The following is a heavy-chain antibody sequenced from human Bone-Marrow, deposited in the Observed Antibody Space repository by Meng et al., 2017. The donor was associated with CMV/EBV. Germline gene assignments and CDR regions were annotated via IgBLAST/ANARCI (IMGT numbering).Heavy chain of an antibody. V-gene: IGHV1-69*04. CDR3: ARETRFYYSYGMDV. Sequence: SVKVSSKASGGTFSSYTISWVRQAPGQGLEWMGRIIPILGIANYAQKFQGRVTITADKSTSTAYMELSSLRSEDTAVYYCARETRFYYSYGMDVGGQGTTVTVSS. J-gene: IGHJ6*02. D-gene: IGHD3-16*01. CDR1: GGTFSSYT. CDR2: IIPILGIA.